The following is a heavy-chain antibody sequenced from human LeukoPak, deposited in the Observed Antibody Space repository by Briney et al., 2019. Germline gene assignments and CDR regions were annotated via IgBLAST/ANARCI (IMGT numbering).Heavy chain of an antibody. D-gene: IGHD3-10*01. CDR3: ARRFYGSGSLSFDY. CDR1: GFTFSSYW. V-gene: IGHV3-7*01. CDR2: ITQEERQK. J-gene: IGHJ4*02. Sequence: GGSLRHSCAASGFTFSSYWMSSVRQAPGKRLECGANITQEERQKYYVDSVKGRFTISRDNAKNSLYLQMNSLRAEDTAVYYCARRFYGSGSLSFDYWGQGTLVTVSS.